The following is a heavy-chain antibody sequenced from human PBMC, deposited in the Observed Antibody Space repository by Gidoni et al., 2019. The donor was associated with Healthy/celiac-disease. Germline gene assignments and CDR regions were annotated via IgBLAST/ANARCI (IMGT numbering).Heavy chain of an antibody. J-gene: IGHJ4*02. CDR1: GFTFSCSA. CDR3: TVLVSSSWYY. Sequence: EVQLVESGGGLVQPGRSLKLSCAASGFTFSCSAMHWVRQASGKGLEWGGRMRSKANSYATAYAASVKGRFTISRDDSKNTAYLQMNSLKTEDTAVYYCTVLVSSSWYYWGQGTLVTVSS. D-gene: IGHD6-13*01. CDR2: MRSKANSYAT. V-gene: IGHV3-73*02.